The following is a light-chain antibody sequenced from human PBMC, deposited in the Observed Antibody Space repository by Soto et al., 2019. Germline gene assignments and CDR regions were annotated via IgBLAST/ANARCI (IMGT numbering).Light chain of an antibody. CDR2: GAS. J-gene: IGKJ2*01. V-gene: IGKV1-39*01. Sequence: IQMTQSPSSLSASVGDGVTLTCRASHTIATYLNWYQQKPGQVPEFLIYGASRLHVGVPSRFTGSGYGTDFTLTINNLQPEDFAIYYCQQFYYYPHTFGQGTKLEV. CDR1: HTIATY. CDR3: QQFYYYPHT.